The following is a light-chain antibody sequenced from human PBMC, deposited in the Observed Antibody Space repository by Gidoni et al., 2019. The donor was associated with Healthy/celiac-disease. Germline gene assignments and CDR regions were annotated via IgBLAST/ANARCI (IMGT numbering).Light chain of an antibody. V-gene: IGKV1-5*03. Sequence: IQMTQSPSTLSAPVGDRVTITCRASQSISSWLAWYQQKPGKAPKLLIYKASSLESGVPSRFSGSGSGTEFTLTISSLQPDDFATYYCQQYNSYSTFGQGTKVEIK. CDR2: KAS. J-gene: IGKJ1*01. CDR1: QSISSW. CDR3: QQYNSYST.